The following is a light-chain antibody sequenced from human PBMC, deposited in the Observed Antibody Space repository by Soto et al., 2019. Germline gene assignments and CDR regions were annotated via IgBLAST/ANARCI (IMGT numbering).Light chain of an antibody. CDR3: AAWDDSLVV. CDR1: SSNIGSNT. CDR2: SNN. J-gene: IGLJ2*01. V-gene: IGLV1-44*01. Sequence: QSVLTQPPSASGTPGQRVTISCSGSSSNIGSNTVNWYQQLPGTAPKLLIYSNNQRPSGVPDRFSGSNSGTSASLAISGLQSDDEADYYCAAWDDSLVVFGGGTKLTVL.